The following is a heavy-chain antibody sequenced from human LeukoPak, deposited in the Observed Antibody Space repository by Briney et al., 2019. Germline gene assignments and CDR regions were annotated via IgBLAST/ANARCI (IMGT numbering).Heavy chain of an antibody. J-gene: IGHJ6*02. CDR3: ARQQYYYDNSGSWFYYYGMDV. V-gene: IGHV4-59*08. CDR1: GGSISGYF. CDR2: IYYSGST. D-gene: IGHD3-22*01. Sequence: SETLSRTCTVSGGSISGYFWSWIRQPPGKGLEWIGYIYYSGSTNYNPSLKSRVTISVDTSKNQFSLKLSSVTAADTALYYCARQQYYYDNSGSWFYYYGMDVWGPGTTVTVSS.